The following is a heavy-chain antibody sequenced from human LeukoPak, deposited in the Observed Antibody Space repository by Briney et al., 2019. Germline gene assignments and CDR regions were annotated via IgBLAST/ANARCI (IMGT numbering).Heavy chain of an antibody. D-gene: IGHD3-10*01. V-gene: IGHV3-7*01. CDR3: VRDGPFGSGTFGY. Sequence: GSLRLSCVASGFSFSRSWMSWVRQAPGKGLEWVANIKVDGSEKHYLYSVEGRFIISRDNAKNSLHLQMNSLRAEDTAEYYCVRDGPFGSGTFGYWAQGTLVSVSS. J-gene: IGHJ4*02. CDR1: GFSFSRSW. CDR2: IKVDGSEK.